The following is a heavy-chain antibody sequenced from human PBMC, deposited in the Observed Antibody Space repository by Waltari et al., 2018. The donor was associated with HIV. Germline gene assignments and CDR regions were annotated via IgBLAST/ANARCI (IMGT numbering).Heavy chain of an antibody. J-gene: IGHJ4*02. CDR1: GFPFHASA. Sequence: EVQLVESGGGWVQPGRSLRLSCAASGFPFHASAMHWVRQVPGKGLEWVSGITWNSGITGYADSVKGRFTISRDNAKNSLYLQMNSLRAEDTALYYCVKDGGLSSRHYYVGYFDYWGQGTLVTVSS. V-gene: IGHV3-9*01. D-gene: IGHD3-22*01. CDR2: ITWNSGIT. CDR3: VKDGGLSSRHYYVGYFDY.